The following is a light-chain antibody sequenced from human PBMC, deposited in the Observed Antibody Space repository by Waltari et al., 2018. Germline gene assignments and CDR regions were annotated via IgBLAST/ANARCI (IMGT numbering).Light chain of an antibody. V-gene: IGLV6-57*02. CDR3: QSYDTDNDAVV. Sequence: NFMLTQPPSVSESPGKTVTISCTGSSGSIDSHYVQWYQQRPGSAPTTVIYEDNQRPSGVPDRFSGSIDTYSNSASLTISGLRTEDEADYYCQSYDTDNDAVVFGGGTTLTVL. CDR2: EDN. J-gene: IGLJ2*01. CDR1: SGSIDSHY.